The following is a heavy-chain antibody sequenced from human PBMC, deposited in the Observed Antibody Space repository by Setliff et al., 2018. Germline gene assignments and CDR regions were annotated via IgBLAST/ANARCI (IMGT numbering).Heavy chain of an antibody. Sequence: PSETLSLTCTVSGGSISSGGYYWSWIRQHPGKGLEWIGYIYYSGSTYYNPSLKSRVTISVDTSKNQLSLKLRSVTAADPAVYYCAREGGGSYLNWYFDLWGRGTLVTVSS. V-gene: IGHV4-31*03. CDR2: IYYSGST. D-gene: IGHD1-26*01. CDR3: AREGGGSYLNWYFDL. J-gene: IGHJ2*01. CDR1: GGSISSGGYY.